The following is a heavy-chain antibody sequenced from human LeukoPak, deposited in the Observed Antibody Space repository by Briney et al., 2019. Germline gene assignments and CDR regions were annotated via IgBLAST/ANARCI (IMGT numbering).Heavy chain of an antibody. CDR3: ARAYSSSSGRDAFDS. D-gene: IGHD6-6*01. J-gene: IGHJ3*02. Sequence: GGSLRLSCAASGFTFNSYNMNWVRQAPGKELEWVSYISSSSSTTYYADSVKGQFTISRDSAKTSLFLQMNNLRDEDTAVYYCARAYSSSSGRDAFDSWGLGTLVTVSS. CDR2: ISSSSSTT. CDR1: GFTFNSYN. V-gene: IGHV3-48*02.